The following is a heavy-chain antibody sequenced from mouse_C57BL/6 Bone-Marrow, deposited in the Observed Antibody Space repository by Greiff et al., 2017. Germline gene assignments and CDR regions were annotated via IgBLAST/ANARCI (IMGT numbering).Heavy chain of an antibody. CDR3: ARIHDGY. Sequence: VQLQQPGAELVKPGASVKMSCKASGYTFTSYWITWVKQRPGQGLEWIGDIYPGSGSPNSNEKFKSTATLTVDTSSSTAYVQLSSLTSEHSAVYYCARIHDGYWGQGTTLTDSS. D-gene: IGHD2-3*01. CDR2: IYPGSGSP. CDR1: GYTFTSYW. V-gene: IGHV1-55*01. J-gene: IGHJ2*01.